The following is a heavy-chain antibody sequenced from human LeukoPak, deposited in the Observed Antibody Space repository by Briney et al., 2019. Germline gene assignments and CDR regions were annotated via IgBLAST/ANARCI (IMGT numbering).Heavy chain of an antibody. V-gene: IGHV3-30*18. CDR2: ISYDGSKK. J-gene: IGHJ5*02. D-gene: IGHD3-9*01. Sequence: PGRSLRLSCAASGLMFSSHGMHWVRQAPGKGLEWVAVISYDGSKKYYADSVKGRFTISRDNSKNTLYLQMNSLRVEDTAVYYCAKGDYYDVLTGRQNWFGPWGQGTLVTVSS. CDR1: GLMFSSHG. CDR3: AKGDYYDVLTGRQNWFGP.